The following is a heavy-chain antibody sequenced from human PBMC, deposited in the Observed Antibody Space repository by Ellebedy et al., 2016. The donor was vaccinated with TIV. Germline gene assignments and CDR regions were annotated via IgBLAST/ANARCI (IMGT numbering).Heavy chain of an antibody. Sequence: MPSETLSLTCTVSGGSIGNYYWSWIRQPPGKGLEWIGYIHYSGSTSSNPSLKSRVTISVDRSKNQISLRLTSVTAADTAVYYCARDPALPRGRFDTWGQGTLVTVS. V-gene: IGHV4-59*01. CDR1: GGSIGNYY. CDR3: ARDPALPRGRFDT. J-gene: IGHJ5*02. CDR2: IHYSGST.